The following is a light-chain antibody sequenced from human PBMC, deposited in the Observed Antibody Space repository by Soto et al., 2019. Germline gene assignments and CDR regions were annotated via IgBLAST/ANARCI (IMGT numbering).Light chain of an antibody. CDR2: GAS. Sequence: EIVFSQSLSTLSLSPGERATLSCRASQSVSSSYLAWYQHKPGQAPRLLIYGASNRATGIPDRFSGSGSGTDFTLTISSLQPDDFATYYCQHYNSYSEAFGQGTKVDIK. CDR3: QHYNSYSEA. V-gene: IGKV3-20*01. CDR1: QSVSSSY. J-gene: IGKJ1*01.